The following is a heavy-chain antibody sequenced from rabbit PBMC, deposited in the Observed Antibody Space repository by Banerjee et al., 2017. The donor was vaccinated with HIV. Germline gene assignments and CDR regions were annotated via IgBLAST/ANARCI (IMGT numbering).Heavy chain of an antibody. J-gene: IGHJ6*01. V-gene: IGHV1S40*01. CDR1: GFSLSIYE. CDR2: SYAGSSGTT. Sequence: QSLEESGGDLVKPGAFLTLTCTASGFSLSIYEMCWVRQAPGKGLEWIACSYAGSSGTTYYANWAKGRFTISKTSSTTVTLQMTSLTAADTATYFCARKSFTSTGSSAGMDLWGPGTLVTVS. D-gene: IGHD1-1*01. CDR3: ARKSFTSTGSSAGMDL.